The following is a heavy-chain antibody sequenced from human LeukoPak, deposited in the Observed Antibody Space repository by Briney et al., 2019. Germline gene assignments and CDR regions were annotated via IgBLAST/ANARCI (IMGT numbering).Heavy chain of an antibody. J-gene: IGHJ4*02. CDR1: GFTFSSYG. CDR3: AKVSVSYCGGDCFYYFDY. V-gene: IGHV3-30*18. Sequence: GRSLRLSCAASGFTFSSYGMHWVRQAPGKGLEWVAVISYDGSNKYYADSVKGRFTISRDNSKNTLYLQMNSLRAEDTAVYYCAKVSVSYCGGDCFYYFDYWGQGTLVTVSS. D-gene: IGHD2-21*02. CDR2: ISYDGSNK.